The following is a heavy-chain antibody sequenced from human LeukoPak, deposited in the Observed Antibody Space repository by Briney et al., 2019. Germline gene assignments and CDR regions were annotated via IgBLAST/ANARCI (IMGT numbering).Heavy chain of an antibody. D-gene: IGHD3-22*01. V-gene: IGHV3-48*03. Sequence: PGGSLRLSCAASGFTFSSYEMNWVRQAPGKGLEWVSYISSSGSTIYYADSVKGRFTISRDNARNSLDLQMNSLRAEDTAVYYCAKDGGGYYPYYYYYMDVWGKGTTVTISS. CDR1: GFTFSSYE. CDR3: AKDGGGYYPYYYYYMDV. CDR2: ISSSGSTI. J-gene: IGHJ6*03.